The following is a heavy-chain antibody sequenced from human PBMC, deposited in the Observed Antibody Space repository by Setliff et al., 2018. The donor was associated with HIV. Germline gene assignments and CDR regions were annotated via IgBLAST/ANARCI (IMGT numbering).Heavy chain of an antibody. D-gene: IGHD1-26*01. CDR2: IYHNGNT. Sequence: SETLSLTCTVSGGSISSSSYYWGWIRQPPGKGLEWIASIYHNGNTYYNPSLKSRATTSVDTSKNHLSLKVSSVTAADTALYFCARGGRGGLKFMADAFDIWGQGTVVTVSS. CDR1: GGSISSSSYY. V-gene: IGHV4-39*02. J-gene: IGHJ3*02. CDR3: ARGGRGGLKFMADAFDI.